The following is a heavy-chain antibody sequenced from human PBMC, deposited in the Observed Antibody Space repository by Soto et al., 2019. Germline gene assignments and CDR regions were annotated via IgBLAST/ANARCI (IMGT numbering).Heavy chain of an antibody. CDR3: ARRCSSTSCYGGRRDNWFDP. D-gene: IGHD2-2*01. J-gene: IGHJ5*02. V-gene: IGHV5-51*01. CDR1: GYSFTSYW. Sequence: GESLKISCKGCGYSFTSYWIGWVRQMPGKGLEWMGIIYPGDSDTRYSPSFQGQVTISADKSISTAYLQWNSLKASDTAMYYCARRCSSTSCYGGRRDNWFDPWGQGTLVTVSS. CDR2: IYPGDSDT.